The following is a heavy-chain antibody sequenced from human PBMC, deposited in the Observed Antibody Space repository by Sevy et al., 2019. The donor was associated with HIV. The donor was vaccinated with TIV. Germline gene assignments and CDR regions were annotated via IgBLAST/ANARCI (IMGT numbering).Heavy chain of an antibody. D-gene: IGHD2-21*02. CDR3: AYGALDWRIQVTANDDH. CDR1: GYTFTAYY. Sequence: ASVKVSCKASGYTFTAYYIHWVRQAPGQGLEWMGRINPNSGGTNYAQKFQDRVTMTRDTSISTAYMELNRLRSDDTDVYFCAYGALDWRIQVTANDDHWGQGTLVTVSS. CDR2: INPNSGGT. J-gene: IGHJ4*02. V-gene: IGHV1-2*05.